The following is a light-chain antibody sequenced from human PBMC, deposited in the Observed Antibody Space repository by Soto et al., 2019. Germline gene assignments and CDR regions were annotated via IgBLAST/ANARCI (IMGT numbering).Light chain of an antibody. J-gene: IGLJ1*01. CDR2: EGS. CDR1: SSDVGSYNL. Sequence: QSVLTQPASVSGSPGQSITISCTGTSSDVGSYNLVSWYQQHPGKAPKLMIYEGSKRPSGVSNRFSGSKSGNTASLTISGLQAEDEADYYCCSYAGSNIRYVFGTGTKVTVL. V-gene: IGLV2-23*01. CDR3: CSYAGSNIRYV.